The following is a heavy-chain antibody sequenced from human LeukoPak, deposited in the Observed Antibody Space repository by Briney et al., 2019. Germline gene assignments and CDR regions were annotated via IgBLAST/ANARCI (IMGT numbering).Heavy chain of an antibody. Sequence: SETLSLTCAVYGGSFSGYYWSWIRQPPGKGLEWIGEINHSGSTNYNPSLKSRVTISVDTSKNQFSLKLSSVTAADTAVYYCAREWGRVIDYRGQGTLVTVSS. CDR3: AREWGRVIDY. CDR2: INHSGST. CDR1: GGSFSGYY. D-gene: IGHD3-16*01. J-gene: IGHJ4*02. V-gene: IGHV4-34*01.